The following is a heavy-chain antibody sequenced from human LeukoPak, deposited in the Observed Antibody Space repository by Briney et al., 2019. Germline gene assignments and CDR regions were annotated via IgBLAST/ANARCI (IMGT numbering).Heavy chain of an antibody. CDR2: MNPNSGNT. CDR3: ARALRRGVRGSFLYYFDY. J-gene: IGHJ4*02. D-gene: IGHD3-10*01. Sequence: ASVKVSCKASGYTFTIYDINWVRQATGPGLEWMGLMNPNSGNTSYSQKFQGRVTITRNTSVSTAYMELSSLRSEDTAVYYCARALRRGVRGSFLYYFDYWGQGTLVTVSS. V-gene: IGHV1-8*03. CDR1: GYTFTIYD.